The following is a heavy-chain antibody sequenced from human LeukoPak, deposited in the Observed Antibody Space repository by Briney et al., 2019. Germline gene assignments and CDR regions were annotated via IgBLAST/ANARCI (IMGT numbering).Heavy chain of an antibody. D-gene: IGHD2-2*01. V-gene: IGHV4-4*07. CDR1: GGSISSYY. Sequence: SETLSLTCTVSGGSISSYYWSWIRQPAGTGLEWIGRIYTSGSTNYNPSLKSRVTMSVDTSNSQSSLKLSSVTAADTAVYYCARGVPAARGYMDVWGKGTTVTISS. CDR2: IYTSGST. J-gene: IGHJ6*03. CDR3: ARGVPAARGYMDV.